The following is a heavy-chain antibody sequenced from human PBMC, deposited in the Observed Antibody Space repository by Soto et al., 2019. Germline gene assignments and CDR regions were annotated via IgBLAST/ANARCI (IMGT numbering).Heavy chain of an antibody. CDR3: AKRRGSDPVLGGPIPHGLDV. CDR2: ISGSGEGQ. V-gene: IGHV3-23*01. CDR1: GPSFCRYA. Sequence: QLLESGGALIQPGGSLRLSCVVSGPSFCRYAMNWVRQAPGKGLEWVSGISGSGEGQYYSYSVRGRFSISRDNPANILFLQMSNLRPEDTGIYYCAKRRGSDPVLGGPIPHGLDVWGRGTTVTVSS. J-gene: IGHJ6*02. D-gene: IGHD3-16*01.